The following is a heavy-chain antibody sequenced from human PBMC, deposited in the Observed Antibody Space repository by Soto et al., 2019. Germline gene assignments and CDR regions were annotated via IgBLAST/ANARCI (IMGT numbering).Heavy chain of an antibody. V-gene: IGHV3-30*18. CDR2: ISNDGSNK. J-gene: IGHJ4*02. D-gene: IGHD3-22*01. Sequence: PGGSLRLSCGASGFTFSNYGMHWVRQAPGKGLEWVAFISNDGSNKNYADSVKGRFSISRDNSENTLSLQLNSLRAEDTAVYFCANAQLPVYYYQSRGYFDSWCQGPLVTVSS. CDR1: GFTFSNYG. CDR3: ANAQLPVYYYQSRGYFDS.